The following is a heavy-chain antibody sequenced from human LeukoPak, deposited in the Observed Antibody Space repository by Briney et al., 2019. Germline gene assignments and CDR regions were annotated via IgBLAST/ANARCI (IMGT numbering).Heavy chain of an antibody. CDR2: ISSSSSYT. CDR3: ARAKRYSYVDY. J-gene: IGHJ4*02. CDR1: GFTFSDYY. V-gene: IGHV3-11*05. Sequence: GGSLRLSCAASGFTFSDYYMSWIRQAPGKGLEWVSYISSSSSYTNYADSVKGRFTISRDNAKNLLYLQMNSLRAEDTAVYYCARAKRYSYVDYWGQGTLVTVSS. D-gene: IGHD5-18*01.